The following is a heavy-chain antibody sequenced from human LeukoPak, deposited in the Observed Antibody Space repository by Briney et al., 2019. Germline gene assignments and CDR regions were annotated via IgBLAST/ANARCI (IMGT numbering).Heavy chain of an antibody. CDR2: ISGSGGST. D-gene: IGHD6-13*01. J-gene: IGHJ4*02. CDR3: AKDGAPPLGYSSSWYPDY. V-gene: IGHV3-23*01. Sequence: PGGSLRLSCAASGFTFSSYAMSWVRQAPGKGLEWVSAISGSGGSTYYADSVKGRFTISRDNSKNALCLQMNSLRAEDTAVYYCAKDGAPPLGYSSSWYPDYWGQGTLVTVSS. CDR1: GFTFSSYA.